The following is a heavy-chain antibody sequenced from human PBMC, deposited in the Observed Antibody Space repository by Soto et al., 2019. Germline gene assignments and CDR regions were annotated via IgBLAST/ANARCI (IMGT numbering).Heavy chain of an antibody. Sequence: PGGSLRLSCAASGFTFRSYSMNWVRQAPGKGLEWVSSISSSSSYIYYADSVKGRFTISRDNAKNSLYLQMNSLRAEDTAVYYCAGGLDYYYGMDVWGQGTTVTVSS. CDR3: AGGLDYYYGMDV. CDR1: GFTFRSYS. J-gene: IGHJ6*02. CDR2: ISSSSSYI. V-gene: IGHV3-21*01.